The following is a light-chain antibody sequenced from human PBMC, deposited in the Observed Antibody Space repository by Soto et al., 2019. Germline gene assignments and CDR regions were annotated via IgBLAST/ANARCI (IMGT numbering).Light chain of an antibody. V-gene: IGKV3-15*01. Sequence: EIVLTQSPAILSVSPGERATLSCRASQSISRSLAWYQQKPGQAPRLLISDASTRATGIPARFSGSGSGTEFTLTISSLQSEDFATYYCQQFDDYPFTFGPGTKVDIK. CDR1: QSISRS. J-gene: IGKJ3*01. CDR2: DAS. CDR3: QQFDDYPFT.